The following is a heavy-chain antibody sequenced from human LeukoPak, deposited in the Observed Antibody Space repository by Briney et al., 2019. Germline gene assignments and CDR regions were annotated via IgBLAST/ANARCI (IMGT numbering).Heavy chain of an antibody. CDR1: GVSISSSNSY. Sequence: KPSETLSLTCTVSGVSISSSNSYWGWIRQPPGKGLEWIGSIYYSGNTYYNASLKSQVSISIDTSKNRFSLKLTSVTAADTAVYYCARGGYYMDVWGKGTTVTISS. CDR2: IYYSGNT. CDR3: ARGGYYMDV. J-gene: IGHJ6*03. V-gene: IGHV4-39*01.